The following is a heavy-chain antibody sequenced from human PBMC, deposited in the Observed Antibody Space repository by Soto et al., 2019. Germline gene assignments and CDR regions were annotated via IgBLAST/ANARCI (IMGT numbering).Heavy chain of an antibody. V-gene: IGHV1-18*01. D-gene: IGHD2-2*02. J-gene: IGHJ4*02. CDR1: GYTFTSYG. Sequence: ASVKVSCKASGYTFTSYGISWVRQAPGQGLEWMGWISAYNGNTNYAQKLQGRVTMTTDTSTSTAYMELRSLRSDDTAVYYCARIRCSSTSCYTHSDYWGQGTLVTVSS. CDR2: ISAYNGNT. CDR3: ARIRCSSTSCYTHSDY.